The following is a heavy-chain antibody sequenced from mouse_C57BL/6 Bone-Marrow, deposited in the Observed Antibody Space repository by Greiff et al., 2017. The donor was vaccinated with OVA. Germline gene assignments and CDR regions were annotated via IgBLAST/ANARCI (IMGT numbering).Heavy chain of an antibody. CDR1: GYTFTNYW. V-gene: IGHV1-63*01. CDR3: ARFTTVVEREYYYAMDY. Sequence: QVQLQQSGAELVRPGTSVKRSCKASGYTFTNYWIGWAKQRPGHGLEWIGDIYPGGGYTNYNEKFKGKATLTADKSSSTAYMQFSSLTSEDSAIYYCARFTTVVEREYYYAMDYWGQGTSVTVSS. CDR2: IYPGGGYT. D-gene: IGHD1-1*01. J-gene: IGHJ4*01.